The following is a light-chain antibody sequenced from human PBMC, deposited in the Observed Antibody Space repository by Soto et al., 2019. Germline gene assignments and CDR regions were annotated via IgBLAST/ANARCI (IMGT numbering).Light chain of an antibody. Sequence: EIVLTQSPGSLSLSPGERATLSCRASQSVDSSFFAWYQQKPGQAPRLLIYGASNRTTGIPDRFSGSGSGTDFTLTIRRLEPEDFAVYYCQQYVSSVTFGQGTKVEIK. J-gene: IGKJ1*01. CDR3: QQYVSSVT. CDR1: QSVDSSF. V-gene: IGKV3-20*01. CDR2: GAS.